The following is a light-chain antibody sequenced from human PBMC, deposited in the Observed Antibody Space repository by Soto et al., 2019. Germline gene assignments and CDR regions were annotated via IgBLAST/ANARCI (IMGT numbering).Light chain of an antibody. CDR1: SSDVGAYDF. V-gene: IGLV2-14*03. CDR3: SSHTTSNTRV. J-gene: IGLJ1*01. CDR2: EVS. Sequence: QSVLTQPASVSGSPGQSIAISCTGTSSDVGAYDFVSWYQQHPDKAPKLLIYEVSNRPSGVSDRFSGSKSVNTATLTISGLQAEDEADYYGSSHTTSNTRVFGTGTKVT.